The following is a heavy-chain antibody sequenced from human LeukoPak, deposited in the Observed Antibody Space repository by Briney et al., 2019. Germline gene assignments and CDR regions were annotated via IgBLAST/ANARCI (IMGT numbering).Heavy chain of an antibody. V-gene: IGHV3-21*01. D-gene: IGHD3-22*01. J-gene: IGHJ4*02. Sequence: PGGSLRLSCAASGFTFSSYGMHWVRQAPGKGLEWVSSISSSSSYIYYADSVKGRFTISRDNAKNSLYLQMNSLRAEDTAVYYCARDEWDSSGYYYVAYWGQGTLVTVSS. CDR2: ISSSSSYI. CDR3: ARDEWDSSGYYYVAY. CDR1: GFTFSSYG.